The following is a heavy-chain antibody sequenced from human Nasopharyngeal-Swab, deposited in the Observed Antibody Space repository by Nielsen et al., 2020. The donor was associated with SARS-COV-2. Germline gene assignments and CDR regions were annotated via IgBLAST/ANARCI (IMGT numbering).Heavy chain of an antibody. CDR1: GFTFDDYA. D-gene: IGHD2-21*01. J-gene: IGHJ6*02. Sequence: GESLRLSCAASGFTFDDYAMHWVRQAPGKGLEWVSGISWNSGSIGYADSVKGRFTISRDNAKNSLYLQMNSLRAEDTALYYCAKDITSGDTMATHYYYGMDVWGQGTTVTVSS. CDR2: ISWNSGSI. CDR3: AKDITSGDTMATHYYYGMDV. V-gene: IGHV3-9*01.